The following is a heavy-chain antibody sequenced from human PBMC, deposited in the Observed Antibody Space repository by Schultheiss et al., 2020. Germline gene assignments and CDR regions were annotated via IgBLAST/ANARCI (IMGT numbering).Heavy chain of an antibody. J-gene: IGHJ6*02. Sequence: SQTLSLTCTVSGGSISSGGYYWSWIRQHPGKGLEWIGYIYYSGSTYYNPSLKSRVTISVDTSKNQFSLKLSSVTAADTAVYYCARGPIVVVPAAMGTGVNYYYYGMDVWGQGTTVTVSS. V-gene: IGHV4-31*03. CDR1: GGSISSGGYY. CDR3: ARGPIVVVPAAMGTGVNYYYYGMDV. CDR2: IYYSGST. D-gene: IGHD2-2*01.